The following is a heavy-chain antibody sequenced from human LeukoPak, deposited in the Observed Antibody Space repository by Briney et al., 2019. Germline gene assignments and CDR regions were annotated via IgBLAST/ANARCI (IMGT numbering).Heavy chain of an antibody. Sequence: PGRSLRLSCAASGFTFSSYAMHWVRQAPGKGLEWVAVISYDGSNKYYADSVKGRFTISRDNSKNTLYLQMNSLRAEDTAVYYCATSPYYDSSGKSYYFAYWGQGTLVTVSS. D-gene: IGHD3-22*01. CDR1: GFTFSSYA. V-gene: IGHV3-30*04. CDR3: ATSPYYDSSGKSYYFAY. J-gene: IGHJ4*02. CDR2: ISYDGSNK.